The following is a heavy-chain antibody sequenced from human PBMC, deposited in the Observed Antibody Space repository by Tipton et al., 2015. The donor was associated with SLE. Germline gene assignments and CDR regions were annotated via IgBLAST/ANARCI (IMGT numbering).Heavy chain of an antibody. CDR1: GLTFSSYA. CDR2: ISYDGSNK. J-gene: IGHJ4*02. Sequence: SLRLSCAASGLTFSSYAMHWVRQSPGKGLEWVAVISYDGSNKYYADSVKGRFTSSRDNSKNTLYLQMNSLRVEDTAVYYCARDEGILYYYGSADYWGQGTLVTVSS. CDR3: ARDEGILYYYGSADY. D-gene: IGHD3-10*01. V-gene: IGHV3-30*04.